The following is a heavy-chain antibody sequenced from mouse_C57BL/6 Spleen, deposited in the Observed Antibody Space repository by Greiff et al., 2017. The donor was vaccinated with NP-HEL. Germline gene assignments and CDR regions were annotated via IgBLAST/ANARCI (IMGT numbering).Heavy chain of an antibody. D-gene: IGHD1-1*01. CDR3: ARYGDYGSSPHWYFDV. J-gene: IGHJ1*03. CDR2: IYPGDGDT. Sequence: VQLQQSGAELVKPGASVKISCKASGYAFSSYWMNWVKQRPGKGLEWIGQIYPGDGDTNYNGKFKGKATLTADKSSSTAYMQLSSLTSEDSAVYFCARYGDYGSSPHWYFDVWGTGTTVTVSS. V-gene: IGHV1-80*01. CDR1: GYAFSSYW.